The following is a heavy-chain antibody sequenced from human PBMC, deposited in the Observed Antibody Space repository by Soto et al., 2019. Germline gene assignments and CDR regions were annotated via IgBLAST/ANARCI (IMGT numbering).Heavy chain of an antibody. D-gene: IGHD5-18*01. J-gene: IGHJ5*02. CDR2: IYYSGST. CDR1: GGYISSSSYY. V-gene: IGHV4-39*01. Sequence: SETLSLTCTVSGGYISSSSYYWGWIRQPPGKGLEWIGSIYYSGSTYYNPSLKSRVTISVDTSKNQFSLKLSSVTAADTAVYYCARHFKGSGYSYGYIWFDPWGQGTLVTVSS. CDR3: ARHFKGSGYSYGYIWFDP.